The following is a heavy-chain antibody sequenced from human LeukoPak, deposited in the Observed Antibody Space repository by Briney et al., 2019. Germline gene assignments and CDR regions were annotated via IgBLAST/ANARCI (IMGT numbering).Heavy chain of an antibody. Sequence: GGSLRLSCAASGFIFDTYGMHWVRQAPGKGLEWVAVIWYDGGKKYYADSVKGRFTISRDNAKNSLYLQMNSLRAEDTAVYYCATLSGDSHGYDYWGQGTLVTVSS. CDR2: IWYDGGKK. D-gene: IGHD5-18*01. CDR3: ATLSGDSHGYDY. CDR1: GFIFDTYG. J-gene: IGHJ4*02. V-gene: IGHV3-33*03.